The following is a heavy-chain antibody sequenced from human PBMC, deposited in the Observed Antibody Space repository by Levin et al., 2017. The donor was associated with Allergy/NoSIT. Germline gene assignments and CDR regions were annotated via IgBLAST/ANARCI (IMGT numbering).Heavy chain of an antibody. Sequence: KVSCKGSGYSFTSYWIGWVRQMPGKGLEWMGIIYPGDSDTRYSPSFQGQVTISADKSISTAYLQWSSLKASDTAMYYCARTHSSGYYPPYPFDYWGQGTLVTVSS. CDR2: IYPGDSDT. J-gene: IGHJ4*02. D-gene: IGHD3-22*01. V-gene: IGHV5-51*01. CDR1: GYSFTSYW. CDR3: ARTHSSGYYPPYPFDY.